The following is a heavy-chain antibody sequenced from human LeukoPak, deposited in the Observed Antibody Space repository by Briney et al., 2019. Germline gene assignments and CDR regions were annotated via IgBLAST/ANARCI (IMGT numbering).Heavy chain of an antibody. V-gene: IGHV3-21*01. J-gene: IGHJ3*02. D-gene: IGHD6-13*01. CDR2: ISSSSSYI. Sequence: GGSLRLSCAASGFTFSSYSMNWVRQAPGKGLEWVSSISSSSSYIYYADSVKGRFTISRDSAKNSLYLQMNSLRAEDTAVYYCARDLGLIGSSWYYGAFDIWGQGTMVTVSS. CDR3: ARDLGLIGSSWYYGAFDI. CDR1: GFTFSSYS.